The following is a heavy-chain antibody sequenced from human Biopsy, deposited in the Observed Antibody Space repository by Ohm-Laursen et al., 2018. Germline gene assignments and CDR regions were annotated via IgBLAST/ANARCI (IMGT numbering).Heavy chain of an antibody. V-gene: IGHV3-21*06. Sequence: SLRLSCAAPGFSFTSYTMNWVRQVPGKGLEWVSSISASSSYIYYADSVKGRFTVSRDNTKNTLYLQMNSLRAADTAIYFCATELLPPGVGGPWLDSWGQGTPVTVSS. J-gene: IGHJ5*01. D-gene: IGHD3-10*01. CDR2: ISASSSYI. CDR1: GFSFTSYT. CDR3: ATELLPPGVGGPWLDS.